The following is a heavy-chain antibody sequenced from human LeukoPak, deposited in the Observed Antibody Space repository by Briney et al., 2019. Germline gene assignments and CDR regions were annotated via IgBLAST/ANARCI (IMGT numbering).Heavy chain of an antibody. CDR2: IYYSGST. J-gene: IGHJ5*02. D-gene: IGHD2-2*01. CDR3: ARETGYCSSTSCLNWFDP. CDR1: GGSISSYY. Sequence: SETLSLTCTVSGGSISSYYWSWIRQPPGKGLEWFGYIYYSGSTNYNPSLKSRVTISVDTSKNQFSLKLSSVTAADTAVYYCARETGYCSSTSCLNWFDPWGQGTLVTVSS. V-gene: IGHV4-59*01.